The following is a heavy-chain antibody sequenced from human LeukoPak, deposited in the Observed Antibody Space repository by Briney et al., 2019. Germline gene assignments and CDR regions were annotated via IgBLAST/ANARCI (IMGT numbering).Heavy chain of an antibody. Sequence: GASVKVSCKASGYTFTSYYMHWERQAPGQGLEWMGIINPSGGSTSYAQKFQGRVTMTRDTSTSTVYMELSSLRSEDTAVYYCARDNIVVVPAASGKHHNLDYWGQGTLVTVFS. CDR2: INPSGGST. J-gene: IGHJ4*02. CDR3: ARDNIVVVPAASGKHHNLDY. CDR1: GYTFTSYY. D-gene: IGHD2-2*01. V-gene: IGHV1-46*01.